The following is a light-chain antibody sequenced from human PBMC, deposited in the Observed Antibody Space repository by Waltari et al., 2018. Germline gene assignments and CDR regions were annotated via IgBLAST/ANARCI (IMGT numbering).Light chain of an antibody. CDR2: YKSDSDK. J-gene: IGLJ7*01. Sequence: PMLTQPASLSASPGASASPTGTFSGDINVAGYPIHWYQQNPGSPPPYLLRYKSDSDKGQASGVPSRFSGSKDASANTGILRISRLQSEDEADYYCAIGHNTDVFFGGGTRLTVL. V-gene: IGLV5-45*01. CDR3: AIGHNTDVF. CDR1: GDINVAGYP.